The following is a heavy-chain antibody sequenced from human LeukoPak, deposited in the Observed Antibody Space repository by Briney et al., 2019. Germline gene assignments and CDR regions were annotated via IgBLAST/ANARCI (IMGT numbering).Heavy chain of an antibody. V-gene: IGHV3-23*01. Sequence: GGSLRLSCAASGFTFSSYAMSWVRQAPGKGLEWVSAISGSGGSTYYADSVKGRFTISRDNAKNTLYLQMSGLRVEDTAVYYCVRDRAVTDLDYWGQGTLVAVSA. CDR2: ISGSGGST. D-gene: IGHD4-11*01. CDR1: GFTFSSYA. CDR3: VRDRAVTDLDY. J-gene: IGHJ4*02.